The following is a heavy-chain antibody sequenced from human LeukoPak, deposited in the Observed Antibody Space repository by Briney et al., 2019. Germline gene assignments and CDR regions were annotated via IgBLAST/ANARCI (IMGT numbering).Heavy chain of an antibody. J-gene: IGHJ4*02. Sequence: GASVKVSCKASGYTFTGYYMHWVRQAPGQGLEWMGWINPNSGGTNYAQKFQGRVTMTRDTSISTAYMELRSLRSDDTAVYYCARVGQWLAYFDYWGQGTLVTVSS. V-gene: IGHV1-2*02. CDR3: ARVGQWLAYFDY. CDR1: GYTFTGYY. CDR2: INPNSGGT. D-gene: IGHD6-19*01.